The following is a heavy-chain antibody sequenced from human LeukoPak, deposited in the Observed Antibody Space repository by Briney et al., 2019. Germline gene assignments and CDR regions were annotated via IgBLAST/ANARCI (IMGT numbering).Heavy chain of an antibody. J-gene: IGHJ3*02. CDR3: ARERTGGAFDI. Sequence: GGSPRLSCAASGFTFSTSTMHWVRQAPGKGLEWVAVISYDGRRKYYEDSVKGRFTISRDHSKNTLNLDMSSLKTEDTAVYHCARERTGGAFDIWGQGTLVTVSS. D-gene: IGHD3-10*01. CDR2: ISYDGRRK. V-gene: IGHV3-30*04. CDR1: GFTFSTST.